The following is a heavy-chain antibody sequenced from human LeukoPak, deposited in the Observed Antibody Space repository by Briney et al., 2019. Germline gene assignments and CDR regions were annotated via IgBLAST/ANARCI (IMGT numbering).Heavy chain of an antibody. D-gene: IGHD3-22*01. CDR2: IYYRTT. Sequence: SETLSLTCTVSGDSISSYYRSWIRQPPGKGLEWIGYIYYRTTNYNPSLKSRVTISVDTSKNQFSLKLTSVTAADTAVYYCARTTSYDKAWFDPWGQGTLVTVSS. J-gene: IGHJ5*02. V-gene: IGHV4-59*01. CDR1: GDSISSYY. CDR3: ARTTSYDKAWFDP.